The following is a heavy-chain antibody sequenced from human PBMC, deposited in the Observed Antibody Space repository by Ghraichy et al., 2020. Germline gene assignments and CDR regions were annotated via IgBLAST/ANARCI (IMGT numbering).Heavy chain of an antibody. V-gene: IGHV3-23*01. CDR2: ITNSGSST. Sequence: GGSLRLSCAASGFTFSSYAMNWVRQAPGKGLEWVSTITNSGSSTYYADSVKGRFTISRDNSKNTLYLQMNSLRAEDTAVYYCAKDHGPYGRYFDYWGQGTLVTVSS. D-gene: IGHD4-17*01. CDR3: AKDHGPYGRYFDY. CDR1: GFTFSSYA. J-gene: IGHJ4*02.